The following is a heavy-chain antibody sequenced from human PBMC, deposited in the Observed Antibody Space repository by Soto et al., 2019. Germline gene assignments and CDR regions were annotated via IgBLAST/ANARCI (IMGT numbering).Heavy chain of an antibody. Sequence: QLQLQESGPGLVKPSETLSLTCTVSGGSISSSSYYWGWIRQPPGKGLEWIGSIYYSGSTYYNPSLKSRVTISVDTSKNQFSLKLSSVTAADTAVYYCARLEIAARPTYWGQGTLVTVSS. CDR1: GGSISSSSYY. J-gene: IGHJ4*02. V-gene: IGHV4-39*01. D-gene: IGHD6-6*01. CDR2: IYYSGST. CDR3: ARLEIAARPTY.